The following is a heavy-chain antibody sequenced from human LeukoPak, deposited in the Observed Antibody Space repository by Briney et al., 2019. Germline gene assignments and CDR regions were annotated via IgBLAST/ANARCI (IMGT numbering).Heavy chain of an antibody. CDR2: IIPIFGTA. D-gene: IGHD6-19*01. CDR3: ASLGGAAVAGTSFLWFDP. J-gene: IGHJ5*02. V-gene: IGHV1-69*06. CDR1: GGTFSSYA. Sequence: GASVKVSCKASGGTFSSYAISWVRQAPGQGLEWMGGIIPIFGTANYAQKFQGRVTITADKSTSTAYMELSSLRSEDTAVYYCASLGGAAVAGTSFLWFDPWGQGTLVTVSS.